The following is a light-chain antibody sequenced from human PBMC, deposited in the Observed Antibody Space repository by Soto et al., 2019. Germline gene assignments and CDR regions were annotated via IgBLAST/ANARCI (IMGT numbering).Light chain of an antibody. V-gene: IGKV1-39*01. CDR3: QQSYSTPVYT. Sequence: DIPMTQSPSSLSASVGARVTISCRASQSINNYLNWYQQKSGRAPRLLMYGASTLQSGVPPRFSGSGSGTDFTLTISSVQPEDFATYYCQQSYSTPVYTFGQGTKLEI. J-gene: IGKJ2*01. CDR2: GAS. CDR1: QSINNY.